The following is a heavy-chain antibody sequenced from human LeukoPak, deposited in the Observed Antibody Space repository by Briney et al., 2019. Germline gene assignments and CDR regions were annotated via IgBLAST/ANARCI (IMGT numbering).Heavy chain of an antibody. V-gene: IGHV3-23*01. CDR1: GFTFSSYA. CDR2: ISGSGGST. Sequence: TGGSLRLSCAASGFTFSSYAMSWVRQAPGKELEWVSAISGSGGSTYYADSVKGRFTISRDNSKNTLYLQMNSLRAEDTAVYYCAKGRYDILTGGDWGQGTLVTVSS. CDR3: AKGRYDILTGGD. J-gene: IGHJ4*02. D-gene: IGHD3-9*01.